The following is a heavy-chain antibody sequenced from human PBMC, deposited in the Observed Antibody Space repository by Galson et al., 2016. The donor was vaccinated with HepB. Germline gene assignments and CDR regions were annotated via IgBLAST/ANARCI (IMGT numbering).Heavy chain of an antibody. CDR2: ITPSAGNT. CDR3: ARDGSSRFGEIIVPREFDP. J-gene: IGHJ5*02. CDR1: GYTFTSYC. V-gene: IGHV1-46*01. D-gene: IGHD3-3*01. Sequence: SVKVSCKASGYTFTSYCIHWVRQAPGQGVEWMGIITPSAGNTDCAQNFQGRVTMTRDTSTRTVYMELSSLRSEDTAVYFCARDGSSRFGEIIVPREFDPRSQGTLVTVSS.